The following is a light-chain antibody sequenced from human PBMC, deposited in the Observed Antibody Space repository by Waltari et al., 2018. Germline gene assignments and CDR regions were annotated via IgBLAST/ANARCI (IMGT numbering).Light chain of an antibody. CDR2: EVS. J-gene: IGLJ2*01. Sequence: QSALTQPPSVSGSPGQSVTISCTGTNSDIGRDNTVSWYKQPPGPAPKLMVYEVSNRPSGVPDRFSGSKSGNTASLTISGLQAEDEADYYCSSYTSSITLLFGGGTKLTVL. V-gene: IGLV2-18*02. CDR3: SSYTSSITLL. CDR1: NSDIGRDNT.